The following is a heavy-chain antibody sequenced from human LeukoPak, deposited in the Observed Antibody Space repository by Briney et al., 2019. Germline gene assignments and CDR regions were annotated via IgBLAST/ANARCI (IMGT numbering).Heavy chain of an antibody. CDR3: ARLLRFLEWLSPEGPFDY. D-gene: IGHD3-3*01. Sequence: ASVKVSCKASGYTFTSYYMHWVRQAPGQGLEWMGIINPSGGSTSYAQKFQGRVTMTTDASTSTAYMELRSLRSDDTAVYYCARLLRFLEWLSPEGPFDYWGQGTLVTVSS. CDR2: INPSGGST. CDR1: GYTFTSYY. V-gene: IGHV1-46*01. J-gene: IGHJ4*02.